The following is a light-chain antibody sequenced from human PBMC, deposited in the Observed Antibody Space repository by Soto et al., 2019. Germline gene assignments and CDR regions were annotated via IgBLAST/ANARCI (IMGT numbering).Light chain of an antibody. Sequence: QSVLPQPPSVSGAPGQRVTISCTGSSSNIGAGYDVHWYQQLPGTAPKLLIYGNSNRPSGVPDRFSGSKSGTSASLAITGLQAEDEADYYCQSYDSSLSAHNYVFGTGTKVTAL. CDR1: SSNIGAGYD. V-gene: IGLV1-40*01. CDR3: QSYDSSLSAHNYV. CDR2: GNS. J-gene: IGLJ1*01.